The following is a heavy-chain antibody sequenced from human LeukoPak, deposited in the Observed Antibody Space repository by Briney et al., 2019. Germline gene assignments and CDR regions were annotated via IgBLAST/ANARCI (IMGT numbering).Heavy chain of an antibody. CDR1: GFTFSSYG. Sequence: GGSLRLSCAASGFTFSSYGMHWVRQAPGMGLEWVAVISYDGSNKYYADSVKGRFTISRDNSKNTLYLQMNSLRAEDTAVYYCAKGGSGSYHLDYWGQGTLVTVSS. D-gene: IGHD3-10*01. V-gene: IGHV3-30*18. CDR3: AKGGSGSYHLDY. CDR2: ISYDGSNK. J-gene: IGHJ4*02.